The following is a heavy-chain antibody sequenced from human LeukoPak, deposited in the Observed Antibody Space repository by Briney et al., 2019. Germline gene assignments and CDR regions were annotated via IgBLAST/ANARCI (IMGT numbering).Heavy chain of an antibody. CDR1: GFTFDDYG. CDR2: INWNGGST. D-gene: IGHD2-2*03. CDR3: ASCTPNTGFCNY. V-gene: IGHV3-20*04. J-gene: IGHJ4*02. Sequence: GGSLRLSCAASGFTFDDYGMSWVRQAPGKGLEGVSGINWNGGSTGYADSVKGRFTISRDNAKNSLYLQMNSLRAEDTALYYCASCTPNTGFCNYWGQGTLVTVSS.